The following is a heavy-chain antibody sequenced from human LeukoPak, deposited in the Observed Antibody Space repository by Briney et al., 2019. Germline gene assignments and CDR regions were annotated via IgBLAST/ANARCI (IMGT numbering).Heavy chain of an antibody. D-gene: IGHD6-19*01. CDR1: GFTFSSYG. V-gene: IGHV3-33*01. CDR3: ARDGPKYSSGWYVDY. J-gene: IGHJ4*02. Sequence: PGGSPRLSCAASGFTFSSYGMHWVRQAPGKGLEWVAVIWYDGSNKYYADSVKGRFTIPRDNSKNTLYLQMNSLRAEDTAVYYCARDGPKYSSGWYVDYWGQGTLVTVSS. CDR2: IWYDGSNK.